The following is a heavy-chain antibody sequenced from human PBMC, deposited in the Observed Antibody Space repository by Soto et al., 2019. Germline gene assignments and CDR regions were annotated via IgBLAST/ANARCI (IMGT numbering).Heavy chain of an antibody. CDR2: IYYSGST. CDR1: GGSISSGGYY. D-gene: IGHD6-13*01. Sequence: SETLSLTCTVSGGSISSGGYYWSWIRQHPGKGLERIGYIYYSGSTYYNPSLKSRVTISVDTSKNQFFLKLSSVTAADTAVYYCARDRGIAAASYGMDVWGQGTTVT. J-gene: IGHJ6*02. V-gene: IGHV4-31*03. CDR3: ARDRGIAAASYGMDV.